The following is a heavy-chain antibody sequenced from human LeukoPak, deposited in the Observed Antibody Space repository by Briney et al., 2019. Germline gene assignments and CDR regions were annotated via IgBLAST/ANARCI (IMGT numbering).Heavy chain of an antibody. CDR1: GFTFNTYI. CDR2: ITGSGGTT. V-gene: IGHV3-23*01. J-gene: IGHJ4*02. D-gene: IGHD3-22*01. Sequence: PGGSLRLSCAASGFTFNTYILSWVRQAPGRGLEWVSAITGSGGTTYYADSVKGRFTISRDNSKNTLYLQMNSLRVEDTAVYYCAKMAHDSSGSPHRGQGTLVTVST. CDR3: AKMAHDSSGSPH.